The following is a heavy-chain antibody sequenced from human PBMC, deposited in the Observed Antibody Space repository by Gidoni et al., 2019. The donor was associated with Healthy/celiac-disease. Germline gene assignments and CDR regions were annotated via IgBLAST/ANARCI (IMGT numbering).Heavy chain of an antibody. V-gene: IGHV4-39*01. CDR3: ANHEIDGYGDNFDY. CDR1: GGSISSSSYY. CDR2: IYYSGST. Sequence: QLQLQESGPGLVKPSETLSLTCTVSGGSISSSSYYWGWLRQPPGKGLEWIGSIYYSGSTYSHPSLKSRVTLSVDTAKNQFSLKLSSGTAADTAVYYCANHEIDGYGDNFDYWGQGTLVTVSS. D-gene: IGHD4-17*01. J-gene: IGHJ4*02.